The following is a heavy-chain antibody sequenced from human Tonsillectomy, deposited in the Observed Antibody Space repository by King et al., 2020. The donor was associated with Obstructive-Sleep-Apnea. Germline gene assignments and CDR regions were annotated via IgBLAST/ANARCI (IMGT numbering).Heavy chain of an antibody. V-gene: IGHV3-30-3*01. CDR1: GFTFSNYA. CDR2: ISHDESNK. J-gene: IGHJ2*01. Sequence: VQLVESGGGVGQPGRSLRLSCAASGFTFSNYAMHCVRQVPGKGLGWGAAISHDESNKYYADSVKGRFTISRDNSKKTLDLQVDSLTTEDTALYYCARDRANWYFDLWGRGTLVTVSS. CDR3: ARDRANWYFDL.